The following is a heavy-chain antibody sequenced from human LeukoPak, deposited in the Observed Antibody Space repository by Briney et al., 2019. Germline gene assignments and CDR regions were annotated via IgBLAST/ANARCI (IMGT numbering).Heavy chain of an antibody. V-gene: IGHV1-2*02. CDR2: INPNSGGT. CDR1: GYTFTGYY. J-gene: IGHJ5*02. CDR3: ARDGLQPFDP. Sequence: ASVKLSCKASGYTFTGYYMHWVRQAPGQGLEWMGWINPNSGGTNYAQKSQGRVTMTRDTSISTAYMELSRLRSDDTAVYCCARDGLQPFDPWGQGTLVTVSS. D-gene: IGHD5-24*01.